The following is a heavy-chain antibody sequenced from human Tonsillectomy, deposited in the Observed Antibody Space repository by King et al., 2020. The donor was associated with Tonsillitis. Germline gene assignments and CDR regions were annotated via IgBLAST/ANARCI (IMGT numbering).Heavy chain of an antibody. CDR3: ARDSRTYSSGWYY. Sequence: VQLVESGGGVVQPGRSLRLSCAASGFTFSSYGMHWVRQAPGKGLEWVAVIWYDGRNKYYADSVKGRFTISRDNSKNTLLLQMNSLRAEDTAVYYCARDSRTYSSGWYYWGQGTLVTVSS. CDR1: GFTFSSYG. V-gene: IGHV3-33*01. CDR2: IWYDGRNK. J-gene: IGHJ4*02. D-gene: IGHD6-19*01.